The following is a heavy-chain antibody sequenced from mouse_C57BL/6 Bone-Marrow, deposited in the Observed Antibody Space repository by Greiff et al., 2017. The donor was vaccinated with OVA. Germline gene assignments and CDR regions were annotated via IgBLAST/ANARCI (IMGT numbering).Heavy chain of an antibody. CDR2: ISSGSSTI. Sequence: DVKLVESGGGLVKPGGSLKLSCAASGFTFSDYGMHWVRQAPEKGLEWVAYISSGSSTIYYADTVKGRFTISRDNAKNTLFLQMTSLRSEDTAMYYCARTYSNYVSWFAYWGQGTLVTVSA. CDR1: GFTFSDYG. V-gene: IGHV5-17*01. CDR3: ARTYSNYVSWFAY. D-gene: IGHD2-5*01. J-gene: IGHJ3*01.